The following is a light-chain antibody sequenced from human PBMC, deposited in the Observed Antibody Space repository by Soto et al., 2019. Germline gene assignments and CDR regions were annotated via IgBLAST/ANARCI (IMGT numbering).Light chain of an antibody. V-gene: IGKV3-20*01. CDR3: RQDGSSWT. Sequence: EIVLTQSPGTLSLSPGERATLSCRASQSVTSSYLAWYQQQPGQAPSLLIYGASSRCTGITDRVSGSGSETDFTITISRLEPEDVAVYYCRQDGSSWTFGQGTKVEIK. J-gene: IGKJ1*01. CDR1: QSVTSSY. CDR2: GAS.